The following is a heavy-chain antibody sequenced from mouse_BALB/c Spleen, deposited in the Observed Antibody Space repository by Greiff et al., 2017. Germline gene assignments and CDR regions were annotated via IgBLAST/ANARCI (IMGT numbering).Heavy chain of an antibody. CDR3: ARYDYDDGYAMDY. D-gene: IGHD2-4*01. CDR1: GYTFTDYN. V-gene: IGHV1S29*02. Sequence: EVKLMESGPELVKPGASVKISCKASGYTFTDYNMHWVKQSHGKSLEWIGYIYPYNGGTGYNQKFKSKATLTVDNSSSTAYMELRSLTSEDSAVYYCARYDYDDGYAMDYWGQGTSVTVSS. J-gene: IGHJ4*01. CDR2: IYPYNGGT.